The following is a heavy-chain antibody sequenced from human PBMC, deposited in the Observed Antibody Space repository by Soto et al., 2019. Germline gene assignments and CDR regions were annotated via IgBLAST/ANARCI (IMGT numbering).Heavy chain of an antibody. J-gene: IGHJ6*02. CDR3: AREYYVFRSDTWSYYGMDV. V-gene: IGHV4-59*01. CDR1: GGSISRYY. D-gene: IGHD3-3*01. Sequence: QVQLQESGPGLVRPSETLSLTCSVSGGSISRYYWSWIRQVPGRGLGWIGNIFSCGTTNYNPSLKSRVSISVDTYKSQVSLRLNAVTQADTAIYYYAREYYVFRSDTWSYYGMDVWGHGTTVTVSS. CDR2: IFSCGTT.